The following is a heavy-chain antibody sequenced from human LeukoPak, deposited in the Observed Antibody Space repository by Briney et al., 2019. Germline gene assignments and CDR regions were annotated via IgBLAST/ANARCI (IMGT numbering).Heavy chain of an antibody. V-gene: IGHV1-69*13. Sequence: ASVKVSCKASGGTFSSYAISWVRQAPGQGLEWMGGIIPIFGTANYAQKFQGRVTITADESTSTAYMELSSLRSEDTAVYYCAVHSGSYYGGGYYYYGMDVWGQGTTVTVSS. CDR2: IIPIFGTA. J-gene: IGHJ6*02. D-gene: IGHD1-26*01. CDR3: AVHSGSYYGGGYYYYGMDV. CDR1: GGTFSSYA.